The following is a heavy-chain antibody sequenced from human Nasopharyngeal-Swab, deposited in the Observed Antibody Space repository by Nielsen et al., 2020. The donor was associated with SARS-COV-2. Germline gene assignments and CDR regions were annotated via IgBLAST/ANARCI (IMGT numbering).Heavy chain of an antibody. CDR3: ARPIDY. Sequence: GESLKISCAASGFTFSDHYMDWVRQAPGKGLEWVGRIKNKANSYTTEYAASVKGRFTISRDDSKNSPYLHMNSLKIEDTAVYYCARPIDYWGQGTLVTVSS. CDR2: IKNKANSYTT. CDR1: GFTFSDHY. V-gene: IGHV3-72*01. J-gene: IGHJ4*02.